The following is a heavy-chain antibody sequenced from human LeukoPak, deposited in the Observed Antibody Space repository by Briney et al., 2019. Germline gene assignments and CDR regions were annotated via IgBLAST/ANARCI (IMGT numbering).Heavy chain of an antibody. V-gene: IGHV4-59*01. D-gene: IGHD3-22*01. CDR3: ARLSRRVSDY. CDR1: GGSISSYY. Sequence: SETLSLTCTVSGGSISSYYWSWIRQPPGKGLEWIGYIYYSGSTNYNPSLKSRVTISVDTSKNQFSLKLSSVTAADTAVYYCARLSRRVSDYWGQGTLVTVSS. J-gene: IGHJ4*02. CDR2: IYYSGST.